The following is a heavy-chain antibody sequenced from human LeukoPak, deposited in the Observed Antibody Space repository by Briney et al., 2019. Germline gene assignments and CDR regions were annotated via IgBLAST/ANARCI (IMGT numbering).Heavy chain of an antibody. CDR2: ISSTGRT. CDR1: GASISSDTYF. D-gene: IGHD6-19*01. Sequence: PSETLSLTCSVSGASISSDTYFWSWIRQPAGKGLEWIGRISSTGRTDYNPSLTSRVTISIDTSKNRFSMDLSSVTAADTAVYYCAKGAGPPWFDPWGQGTLVTVSS. V-gene: IGHV4-61*02. J-gene: IGHJ5*02. CDR3: AKGAGPPWFDP.